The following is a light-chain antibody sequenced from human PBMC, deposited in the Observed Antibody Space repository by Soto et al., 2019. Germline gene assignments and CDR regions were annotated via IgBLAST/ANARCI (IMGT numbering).Light chain of an antibody. CDR3: QHYGSSWT. J-gene: IGKJ1*01. V-gene: IGKV3-20*01. Sequence: EIVLTQSPGTPSLSPGERATLSCRASQSVSSSYLAWYQQKPGQAPRLLIYGESSRATGIPDRFSGSGSGTDFTLTISRLEPEDFAVYYCQHYGSSWTFGQGTKVDIK. CDR2: GES. CDR1: QSVSSSY.